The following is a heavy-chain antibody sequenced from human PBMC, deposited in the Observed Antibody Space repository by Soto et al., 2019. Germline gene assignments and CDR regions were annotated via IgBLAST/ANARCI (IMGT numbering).Heavy chain of an antibody. V-gene: IGHV3-48*01. CDR1: GFTFSSYS. D-gene: IGHD4-17*01. J-gene: IGHJ4*02. CDR3: ARDDTVTTEGSYFDY. CDR2: ISSSSSTI. Sequence: PGGSLRLSCAASGFTFSSYSMNWVRQAPGKGLEWVSYISSSSSTIYYADSVKGRFTISRDNAKNSLYLQMNSLRAEDTAVYYCARDDTVTTEGSYFDYWGQGTLVTVSS.